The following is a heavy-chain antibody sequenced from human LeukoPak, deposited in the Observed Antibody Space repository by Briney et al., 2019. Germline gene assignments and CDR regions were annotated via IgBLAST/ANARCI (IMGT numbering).Heavy chain of an antibody. Sequence: GGSLRLSCAASGFTFSSYGMHWVRQAPGKGLEWVAVISYDGSKKFYADSVKGRFTISRDTSKNTVYLQMNSLRAEDMAVYYCAKDRYSSNWLGAFDYWGQGTLVTVSS. CDR1: GFTFSSYG. J-gene: IGHJ4*02. D-gene: IGHD6-13*01. CDR3: AKDRYSSNWLGAFDY. CDR2: ISYDGSKK. V-gene: IGHV3-30*18.